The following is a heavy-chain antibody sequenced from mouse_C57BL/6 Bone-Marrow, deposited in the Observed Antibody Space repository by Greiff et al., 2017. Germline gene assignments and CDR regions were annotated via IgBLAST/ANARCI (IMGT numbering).Heavy chain of an antibody. CDR3: ARALYGSSYFDY. Sequence: VQLQQSGAELARPGASVKLSCKASGYTFTSSGISWVKQRTGQGLEWIGEIYPRSGNTYYNEKFKGKATLTADKSSSTAYMELRSLKSEDSAVYVCARALYGSSYFDYWGQGTTLTVSS. CDR2: IYPRSGNT. V-gene: IGHV1-81*01. J-gene: IGHJ2*01. D-gene: IGHD1-1*01. CDR1: GYTFTSSG.